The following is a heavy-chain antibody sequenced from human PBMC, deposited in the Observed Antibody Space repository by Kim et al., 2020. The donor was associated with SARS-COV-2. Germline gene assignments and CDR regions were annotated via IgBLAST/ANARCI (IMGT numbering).Heavy chain of an antibody. CDR2: ISGSGGST. D-gene: IGHD3-10*01. Sequence: GGSLRLSCAASGFTFSSYAMSWVRQAPGKGLEWVSAISGSGGSTYYADSVKGRFTISRDNSKNTLYLQMNSLRAEDTAVYYCAESETYYYGSGSPKYGMDVWGQGTTVTVSS. CDR3: AESETYYYGSGSPKYGMDV. J-gene: IGHJ6*02. V-gene: IGHV3-23*01. CDR1: GFTFSSYA.